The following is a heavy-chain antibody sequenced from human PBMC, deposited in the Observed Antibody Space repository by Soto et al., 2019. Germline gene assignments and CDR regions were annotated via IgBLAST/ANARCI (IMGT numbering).Heavy chain of an antibody. D-gene: IGHD5-18*01. CDR3: ARARGYSYGYRVLDY. CDR2: ISYDGSNK. J-gene: IGHJ4*02. CDR1: GFTFSSYA. Sequence: GGSLRLSCAASGFTFSSYAMHWVRQAPGKGLEWVAVISYDGSNKYYADSVKGRFTISRDNSKNTLYLQMNSLRAEDTAVYYCARARGYSYGYRVLDYWGQGTLVTVPS. V-gene: IGHV3-30-3*01.